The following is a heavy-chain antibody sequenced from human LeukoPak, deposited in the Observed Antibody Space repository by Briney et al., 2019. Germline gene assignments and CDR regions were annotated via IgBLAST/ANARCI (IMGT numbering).Heavy chain of an antibody. CDR2: ISYDGSNK. D-gene: IGHD5-18*01. CDR1: GFTFSSYA. J-gene: IGHJ4*02. CDR3: AFLLYGYFEPADY. Sequence: PGGSLRLSCAASGFTFSSYAMHWVRQAPGKGLEWVAVISYDGSNKYYADSVKGRFTISRDNSKNTLYLQMNSLRAEDTAVYYCAFLLYGYFEPADYWGQGTLVTVSS. V-gene: IGHV3-30-3*01.